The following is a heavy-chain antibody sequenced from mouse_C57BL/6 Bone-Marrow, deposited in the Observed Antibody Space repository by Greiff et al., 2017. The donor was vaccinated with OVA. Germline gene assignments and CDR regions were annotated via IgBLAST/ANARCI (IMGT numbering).Heavy chain of an antibody. CDR1: GFSLTSYG. CDR2: IWSGGST. J-gene: IGHJ4*01. V-gene: IGHV2-2*01. D-gene: IGHD1-1*01. CDR3: ARNSNYYGSSYYAMDY. Sequence: VKLMESGPGLVQPSQSLSITCTVSGFSLTSYGVHWVRQSPGKGLEWLGVIWSGGSTDYNAAFISRLSISKDNSKSQVFFKMNSLQADDTAIYYCARNSNYYGSSYYAMDYWGQGTSVTVSS.